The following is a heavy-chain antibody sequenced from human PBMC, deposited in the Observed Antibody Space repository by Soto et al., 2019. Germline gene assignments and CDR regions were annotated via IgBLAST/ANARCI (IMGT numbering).Heavy chain of an antibody. D-gene: IGHD3-22*01. V-gene: IGHV1-18*01. J-gene: IGHJ5*02. CDR1: GYSFTRYG. Sequence: ASVKVSCKASGYSFTRYGIGWARQAPGQGLEWMGWINAYNGNTNYAQNLQGRVTLTTDTSTSTAYMELSRLRSDDTAVYYCARGGAYYYDSSGSQTPNWFDPWGQGTLVTVSS. CDR2: INAYNGNT. CDR3: ARGGAYYYDSSGSQTPNWFDP.